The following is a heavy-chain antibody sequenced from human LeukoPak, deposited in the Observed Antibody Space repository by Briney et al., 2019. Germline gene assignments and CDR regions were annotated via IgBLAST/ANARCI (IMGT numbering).Heavy chain of an antibody. CDR3: ARVFGSYSSYYGMDV. Sequence: PSQTLSLTCTVSGGSISSGGYYWSWIRQHPGKGLEWIGYIYYSGSHNYNPSLKSRVTISVDTSKNQSSLKLSSVTAADTAVYYCARVFGSYSSYYGMDVWGQGTTVTVSS. V-gene: IGHV4-31*03. CDR2: IYYSGSH. CDR1: GGSISSGGYY. J-gene: IGHJ6*02. D-gene: IGHD1-26*01.